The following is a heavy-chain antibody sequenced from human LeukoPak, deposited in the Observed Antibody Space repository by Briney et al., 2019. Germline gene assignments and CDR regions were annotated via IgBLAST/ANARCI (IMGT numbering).Heavy chain of an antibody. J-gene: IGHJ4*02. V-gene: IGHV3-23*01. CDR1: GFTFSSYA. D-gene: IGHD5-18*01. CDR2: ISGSGGST. CDR3: AKHPGYSYGTFDC. Sequence: GGSLRLSCAASGFTFSSYAMSWVRQAPGKGLEWVLAISGSGGSTYYADSVKGRFTISRDNSKNTLYLQMNSLRAEDTAVYYCAKHPGYSYGTFDCWGQGTLVTVSS.